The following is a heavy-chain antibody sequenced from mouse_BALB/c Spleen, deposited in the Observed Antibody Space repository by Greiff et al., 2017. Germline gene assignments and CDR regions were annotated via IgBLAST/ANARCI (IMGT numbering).Heavy chain of an antibody. J-gene: IGHJ4*01. CDR1: EYEFPSHD. CDR2: INSDGGST. D-gene: IGHD1-1*01. CDR3: ARHLYYYGSSYYAMDY. V-gene: IGHV5-2*01. Sequence: EVQLVESGGGLVQPGESLKLSCESNEYEFPSHDMSWVRKTPEKRLELVAAINSDGGSTYYPDTMERRFIISRDNTKKTLYLQMSSLRSEDTALYYCARHLYYYGSSYYAMDYWGQGTSVTVSS.